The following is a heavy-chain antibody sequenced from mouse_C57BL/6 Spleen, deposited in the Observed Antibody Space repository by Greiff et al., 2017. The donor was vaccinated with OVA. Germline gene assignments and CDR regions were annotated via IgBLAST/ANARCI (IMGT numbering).Heavy chain of an antibody. CDR2: IHPNSGST. CDR1: GYTFTSYW. Sequence: QVQLKQPGAELVKPGASVKLSCKASGYTFTSYWMHWVKQRPGQGLEWIGMIHPNSGSTNYNEKFKSKATLTVDKSSSTAYMQLSSLTSEDSAVYYCARSLITTGFGYWGQGTTLTVSS. D-gene: IGHD1-1*01. V-gene: IGHV1-64*01. CDR3: ARSLITTGFGY. J-gene: IGHJ2*01.